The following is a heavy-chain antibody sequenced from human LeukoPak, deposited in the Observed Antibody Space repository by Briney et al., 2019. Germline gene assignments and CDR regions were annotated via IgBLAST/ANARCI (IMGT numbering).Heavy chain of an antibody. CDR1: GSTFSSYG. V-gene: IGHV3-30*18. Sequence: GGSLRLSCAASGSTFSSYGMHWVRQAPGKGLEWVALISYDGSNKYFADSAKGRFTISRDNSKNTLYLQMHSLRAEDTAVYYCAKDNVAAAGRYFDYWGQGTLVTVSS. CDR2: ISYDGSNK. J-gene: IGHJ4*02. CDR3: AKDNVAAAGRYFDY. D-gene: IGHD6-13*01.